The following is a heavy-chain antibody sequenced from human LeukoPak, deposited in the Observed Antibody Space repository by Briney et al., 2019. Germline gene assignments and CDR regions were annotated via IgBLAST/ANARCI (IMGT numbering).Heavy chain of an antibody. CDR1: GGSFSGYY. D-gene: IGHD3-10*01. CDR2: INHSGST. J-gene: IGHJ4*02. Sequence: SETLSLTCAVYGGSFSGYYWSWIRQPPGKGLGWIGEINHSGSTNYNPSLKSRVTISVDTSKNQFSLKLSSVTAADTAVYYCARHEVLLWFGEFYYFDYWGQGTLVTVSS. CDR3: ARHEVLLWFGEFYYFDY. V-gene: IGHV4-34*01.